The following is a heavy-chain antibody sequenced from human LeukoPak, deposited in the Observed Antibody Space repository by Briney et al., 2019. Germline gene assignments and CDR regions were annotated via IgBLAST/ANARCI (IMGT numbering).Heavy chain of an antibody. V-gene: IGHV1-69*04. Sequence: SVKVSCKASGGTFSSYAISWVRQAPGQGLEWMGRIIPIFDIANYAQKFQGRVTITADKSTSTAYLELSSLRSEDTAVYYCARDRGYSYGLIAFDIWGQGTMVTVSS. D-gene: IGHD5-18*01. CDR2: IIPIFDIA. CDR1: GGTFSSYA. CDR3: ARDRGYSYGLIAFDI. J-gene: IGHJ3*02.